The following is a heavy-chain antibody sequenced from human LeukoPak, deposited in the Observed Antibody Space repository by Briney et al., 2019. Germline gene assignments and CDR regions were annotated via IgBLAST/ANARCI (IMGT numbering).Heavy chain of an antibody. Sequence: SETLSLTCSVSGGSISGHYWTWIRQPPGKGLEWIGYIYYSGSTNYNPSLKSRVTISVDTSKNQFSLKLSSVTAADTAVYYCAREPPLRDGYTPAPFDYWGQGTLVTVSS. J-gene: IGHJ4*02. CDR2: IYYSGST. D-gene: IGHD5-24*01. V-gene: IGHV4-59*11. CDR1: GGSISGHY. CDR3: AREPPLRDGYTPAPFDY.